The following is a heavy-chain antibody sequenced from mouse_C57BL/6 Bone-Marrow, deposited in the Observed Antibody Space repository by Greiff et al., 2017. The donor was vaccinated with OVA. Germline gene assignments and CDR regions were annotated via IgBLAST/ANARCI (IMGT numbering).Heavy chain of an antibody. J-gene: IGHJ2*01. D-gene: IGHD1-1*01. V-gene: IGHV5-9*01. Sequence: EVKLMESGGGLVKPGGSLKLSCAASGFTFSSYTMSWVRQTPEKRLEWVATISGGGGNTYYPDSVKGRFTISRDNAKNTLYLQMSSLRSEDTALYYCARQRGYYYGSSPYYFDYWGQGTTLTVSS. CDR3: ARQRGYYYGSSPYYFDY. CDR1: GFTFSSYT. CDR2: ISGGGGNT.